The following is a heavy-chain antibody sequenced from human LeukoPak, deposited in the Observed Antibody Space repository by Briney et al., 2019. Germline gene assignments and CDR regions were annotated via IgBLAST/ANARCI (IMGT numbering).Heavy chain of an antibody. V-gene: IGHV3-48*01. J-gene: IGHJ4*02. CDR3: GKDHFPYSSGSVIDY. D-gene: IGHD6-19*01. CDR1: GFTFSNYN. Sequence: GGSLRLSCAASGFTFSNYNFIWVRQAPGKGLEWVSYISTTSSTIHYADSVKGRFTISRDNAKNSLYLRMNSLRAEDTAVYYCGKDHFPYSSGSVIDYWGQGTLVTVSS. CDR2: ISTTSSTI.